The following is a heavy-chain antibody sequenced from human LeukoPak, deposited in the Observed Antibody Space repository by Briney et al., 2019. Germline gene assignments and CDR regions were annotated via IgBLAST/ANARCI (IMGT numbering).Heavy chain of an antibody. CDR3: ARGDNYGLTYFFDY. Sequence: PSETLSLICTVSGGSISSYYWSWIRQPPGKGLEWIGYMYYSGSTNYNPSLKSRVTISVDTSKNQFSLKLTSVTAADTAVYYCARGDNYGLTYFFDYWGQGTLVTVSS. V-gene: IGHV4-59*01. CDR2: MYYSGST. J-gene: IGHJ4*02. D-gene: IGHD5-24*01. CDR1: GGSISSYY.